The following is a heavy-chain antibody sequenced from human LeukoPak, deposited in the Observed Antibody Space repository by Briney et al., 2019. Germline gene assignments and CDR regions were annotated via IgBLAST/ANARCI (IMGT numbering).Heavy chain of an antibody. CDR1: GGSISSYY. J-gene: IGHJ4*02. CDR3: ARGLTIFGVVIIPYFDY. CDR2: IYYSGST. V-gene: IGHV4-59*12. Sequence: SETLSLTCTVSGGSISSYYWSWIRQPPGKGLEWIGYIYYSGSTNYNPSLKSRVTISVDTSKNQFSLKLSSVTAADTAVYYCARGLTIFGVVIIPYFDYWGQGTLVTVSS. D-gene: IGHD3-3*01.